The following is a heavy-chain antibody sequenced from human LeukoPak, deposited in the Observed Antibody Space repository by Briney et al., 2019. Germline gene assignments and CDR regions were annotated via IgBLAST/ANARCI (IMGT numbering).Heavy chain of an antibody. Sequence: SETLSLTCAVFGGSISSYYWSWIRQPPGKGLEWIGYIYYSGSTNYNPSLKSRVTISVDTSKNQFSLKLGSVTAADTAVYYCAKAEGGSGDAFDIWGQGTMVTVSS. CDR2: IYYSGST. J-gene: IGHJ3*02. D-gene: IGHD3-10*01. CDR3: AKAEGGSGDAFDI. CDR1: GGSISSYY. V-gene: IGHV4-59*01.